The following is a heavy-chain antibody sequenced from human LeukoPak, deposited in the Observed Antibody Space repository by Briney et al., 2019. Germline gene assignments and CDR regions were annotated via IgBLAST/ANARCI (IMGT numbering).Heavy chain of an antibody. CDR3: AKGSGDYVWGSYRYTDFDY. V-gene: IGHV4-4*07. J-gene: IGHJ4*02. Sequence: SETLSLTCTVSGGSISSYYWSWIRQPAGKGLEWIGRIYTSGSTNYNPSLKSRVTMSVDTSKNQFSLKLSSVTAADTAVYYCAKGSGDYVWGSYRYTDFDYWGQGTLVTVSS. CDR2: IYTSGST. CDR1: GGSISSYY. D-gene: IGHD3-16*02.